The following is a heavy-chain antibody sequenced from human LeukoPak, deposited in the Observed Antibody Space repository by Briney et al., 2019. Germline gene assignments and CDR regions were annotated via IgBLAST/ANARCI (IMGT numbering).Heavy chain of an antibody. D-gene: IGHD6-13*01. CDR2: ISAYNGNT. Sequence: ASVTVSCKASGYTFTSYGISWVRQAPGQGLEWMGWISAYNGNTNYAQKLQGRVTTTTDTSTSTAYRELRSLRSDDTAVYYCARDLNWGAAASWFDYWGQGTLVTVSS. CDR1: GYTFTSYG. V-gene: IGHV1-18*04. CDR3: ARDLNWGAAASWFDY. J-gene: IGHJ4*02.